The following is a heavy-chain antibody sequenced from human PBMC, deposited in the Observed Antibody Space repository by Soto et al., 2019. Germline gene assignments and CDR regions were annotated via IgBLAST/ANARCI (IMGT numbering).Heavy chain of an antibody. CDR3: TTDSPYYYGSGDRGY. CDR1: GFTFSNAW. Sequence: GGSLRLSCAASGFTFSNAWMSWVRQAPGKGLEWAGRIKSKTDGGTTDYAAPVKGRFTISRDDSKNTLYLQMNSLKTEDTAVYYCTTDSPYYYGSGDRGYWGQGTLVTVSS. V-gene: IGHV3-15*01. CDR2: IKSKTDGGTT. D-gene: IGHD3-10*01. J-gene: IGHJ4*02.